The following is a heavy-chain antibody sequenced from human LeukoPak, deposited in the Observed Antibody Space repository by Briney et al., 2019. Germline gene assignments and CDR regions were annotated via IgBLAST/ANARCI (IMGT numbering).Heavy chain of an antibody. J-gene: IGHJ4*02. D-gene: IGHD5-18*01. CDR2: INHSGST. Sequence: SGTLSLTCAVYGGSFSGYYWSWIRQPPGKGLEWIGEINHSGSTNYNPSLKSRVTISVDTSKNQFSLKLSSVTAADTAVYYCARGTAMGAFDYWGQGTLVTVSS. V-gene: IGHV4-34*01. CDR1: GGSFSGYY. CDR3: ARGTAMGAFDY.